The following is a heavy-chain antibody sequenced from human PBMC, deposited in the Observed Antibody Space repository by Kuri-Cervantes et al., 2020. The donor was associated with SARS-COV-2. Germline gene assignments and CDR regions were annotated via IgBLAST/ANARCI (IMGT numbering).Heavy chain of an antibody. CDR1: GFTFSSYG. V-gene: IGHV3-33*01. Sequence: GESLKISCAASGFTFSSYGMHWVRQAPGKGLEWVAVIWYDGSNKYYADSVKGRFTISRDNSKNTLYLQMSSLRAEDTAVYYCARDMPFGSSWYADNWFDPWGQGTLVPSPQ. D-gene: IGHD6-13*01. J-gene: IGHJ5*02. CDR2: IWYDGSNK. CDR3: ARDMPFGSSWYADNWFDP.